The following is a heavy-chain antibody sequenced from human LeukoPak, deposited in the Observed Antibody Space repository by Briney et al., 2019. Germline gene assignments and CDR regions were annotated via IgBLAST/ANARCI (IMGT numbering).Heavy chain of an antibody. J-gene: IGHJ4*02. D-gene: IGHD3-10*01. CDR1: GYTFTSYY. V-gene: IGHV1-46*01. Sequence: ALVKVSCKASGYTFTSYYMHWVRQAPGQGLEWMGIINPSGGSTSYAPKFQGRVTMTRDTSTSTVYMELSSLRSEDTAVYYCARDIDYGSGSYYIDYWGQGTLVTVSS. CDR2: INPSGGST. CDR3: ARDIDYGSGSYYIDY.